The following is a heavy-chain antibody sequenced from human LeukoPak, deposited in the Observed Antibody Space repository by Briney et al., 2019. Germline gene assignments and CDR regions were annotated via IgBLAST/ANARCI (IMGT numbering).Heavy chain of an antibody. CDR3: AKTVVRGVIQGEYYFDY. J-gene: IGHJ4*02. V-gene: IGHV3-23*01. Sequence: GGSLRLSCAASGFTFSSYAMSWVREAPGKGLEWVSAISGSGGSTYYADSVKGRFTISRDNSKNTLYLQMNSLRAEDTAVYYCAKTVVRGVIQGEYYFDYWGQGTLVTVSS. CDR2: ISGSGGST. D-gene: IGHD3-10*01. CDR1: GFTFSSYA.